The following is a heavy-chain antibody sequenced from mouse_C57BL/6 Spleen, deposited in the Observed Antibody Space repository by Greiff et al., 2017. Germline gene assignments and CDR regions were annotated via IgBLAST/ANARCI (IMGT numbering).Heavy chain of an antibody. D-gene: IGHD1-1*01. CDR2: IDPSDSYT. CDR1: GYTFTSYW. J-gene: IGHJ2*01. Sequence: QVQLQQPGAELVMPGASVKLSCKASGYTFTSYWMHWVKQRPGQGLEWIGEIDPSDSYTNYNQKFTGKSTLTVDKSSSTAYMQLSSLTSEDSAVYYCARFPGSSYSLDYWGQGTTRTVSS. V-gene: IGHV1-69*01. CDR3: ARFPGSSYSLDY.